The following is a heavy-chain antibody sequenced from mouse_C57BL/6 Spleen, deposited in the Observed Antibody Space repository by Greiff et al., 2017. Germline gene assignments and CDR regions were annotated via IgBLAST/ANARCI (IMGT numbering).Heavy chain of an antibody. CDR1: GYAFSSSW. CDR3: ARCLKYYGSSPLAMEY. D-gene: IGHD1-1*01. CDR2: IYPGDGDT. Sequence: LVASGPVLVKPGASVKIFCKASGYAFSSSWLTWVKQRPGKGLEWIGRIYPGDGDTNYNGKFKGKATLTADKYSSTAYMQLSSLPSDDSAVYCWARCLKYYGSSPLAMEYWDQGNSDTVSS. J-gene: IGHJ4*01. V-gene: IGHV1-82*01.